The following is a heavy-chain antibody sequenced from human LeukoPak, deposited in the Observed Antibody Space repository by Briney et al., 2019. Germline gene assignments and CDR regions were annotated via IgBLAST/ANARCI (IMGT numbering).Heavy chain of an antibody. D-gene: IGHD2-15*01. Sequence: SQTLSLTCAISGDSVSSNSAAWDWIRRSPSRGLEWLGRTYYRSKWYNDYAVSVKSRITVNPDTSKNHFSLQLNSVAPEDTAVYYCVRDLGGRFDYWGQGTLVTVSS. J-gene: IGHJ4*02. CDR3: VRDLGGRFDY. CDR1: GDSVSSNSAA. CDR2: TYYRSKWYN. V-gene: IGHV6-1*01.